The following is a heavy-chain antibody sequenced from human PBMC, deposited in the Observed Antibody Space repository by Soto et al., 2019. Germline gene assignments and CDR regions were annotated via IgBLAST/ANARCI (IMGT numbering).Heavy chain of an antibody. CDR1: GGSFSGYY. Sequence: SETLSLTCAVYGGSFSGYYWSWIRQPPGKGREWIGEINHSGSTNYNPSLKSRVTISVDTSKNRFSLKLNPVTAADTAGYYCARGVPTTGTSVWGKGTTVTVSS. CDR2: INHSGST. V-gene: IGHV4-34*01. D-gene: IGHD1-1*01. CDR3: ARGVPTTGTSV. J-gene: IGHJ6*04.